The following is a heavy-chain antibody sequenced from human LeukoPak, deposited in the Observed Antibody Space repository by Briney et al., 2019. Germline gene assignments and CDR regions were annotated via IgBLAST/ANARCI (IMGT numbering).Heavy chain of an antibody. CDR1: GGSISSGSYY. Sequence: PSQTLSLTCTVSGGSISSGSYYWSWIRQPPGKGLEWIGSIYHSGSTYYNPSLKSRVTISVDTSKNQFSLKLSSVTAADTAVYYCARVANRFSTLGYCSGGSCPYYYYYMDVWGKGTTVTVSS. D-gene: IGHD2-15*01. CDR3: ARVANRFSTLGYCSGGSCPYYYYYMDV. J-gene: IGHJ6*03. V-gene: IGHV4-39*07. CDR2: IYHSGST.